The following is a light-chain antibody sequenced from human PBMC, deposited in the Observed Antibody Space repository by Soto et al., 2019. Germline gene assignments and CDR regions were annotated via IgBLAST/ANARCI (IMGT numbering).Light chain of an antibody. V-gene: IGLV2-14*01. CDR3: NSQTXSGIRV. Sequence: QSVLTQPASVSGSPGQSITISCTGTSTDVGDSNHVSWYQHHPGKAPKLIIYEVSYRPSGVSNRFSGSKSAYTASLTISGLQADXEAXYYCNSQTXSGIRVFGNGTKXTV. CDR1: STDVGDSNH. J-gene: IGLJ1*01. CDR2: EVS.